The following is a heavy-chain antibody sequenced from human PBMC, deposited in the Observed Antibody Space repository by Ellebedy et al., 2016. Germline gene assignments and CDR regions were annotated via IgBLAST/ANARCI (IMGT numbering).Heavy chain of an antibody. V-gene: IGHV4-59*01. J-gene: IGHJ4*02. CDR2: IYYSGST. CDR1: GGSISSYY. Sequence: GSLRLXCTVSGGSISSYYWSWIRQPPGKGLEWIGYIYYSGSTNYNPPLKSRVTISVDTSKNQFSLKLSSVTAADTAVYYCAATEAFGGVISRGYQVDYWGQGTLVTVSS. CDR3: AATEAFGGVISRGYQVDY. D-gene: IGHD3-16*02.